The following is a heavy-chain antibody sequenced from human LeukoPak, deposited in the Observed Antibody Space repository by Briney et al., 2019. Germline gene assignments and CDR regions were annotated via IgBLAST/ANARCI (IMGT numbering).Heavy chain of an antibody. J-gene: IGHJ3*02. CDR1: GGSISSSSYY. V-gene: IGHV4-39*01. D-gene: IGHD3-3*01. Sequence: SETLSLTCTVSGGSISSSSYYWGWIRQPPGKGLEWIGSIYYSGSTYYNPSLKSRVTISVDTSKNQFSLKLSSVTAADTAVYYCAGGGYFTSLYAFYIWGQGTMVNVSS. CDR3: AGGGYFTSLYAFYI. CDR2: IYYSGST.